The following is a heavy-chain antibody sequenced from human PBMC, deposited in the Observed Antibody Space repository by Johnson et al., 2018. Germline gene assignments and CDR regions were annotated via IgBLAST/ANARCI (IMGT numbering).Heavy chain of an antibody. D-gene: IGHD3-22*01. CDR3: ARGLYYYDSSGQDY. CDR1: GFTFSSYW. Sequence: VQLVESGGGLVQPGGSLRLSCAASGFTFSSYWMSWVRQAPGKGLEWVANIKQDGSEKYYVDSVKGRFTISRDNAKNSLYLQMNSLRAEDTAVYYCARGLYYYDSSGQDYWGQGTLVTVSS. V-gene: IGHV3-7*01. CDR2: IKQDGSEK. J-gene: IGHJ4*02.